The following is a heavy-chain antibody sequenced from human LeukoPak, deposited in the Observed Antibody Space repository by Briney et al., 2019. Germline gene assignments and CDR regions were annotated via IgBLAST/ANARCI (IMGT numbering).Heavy chain of an antibody. V-gene: IGHV3-23*01. Sequence: GGSLRLSCAASGFTFSSFAMSWVRQAPGKGLEWVSGISGIDGSTYYADSVKGRFTISRDNSKNTLYLQMNSLRAEDTAVYYCAKDLRYHNYGMDVWGQGTTVTVSS. J-gene: IGHJ6*02. CDR2: ISGIDGST. D-gene: IGHD3-9*01. CDR3: AKDLRYHNYGMDV. CDR1: GFTFSSFA.